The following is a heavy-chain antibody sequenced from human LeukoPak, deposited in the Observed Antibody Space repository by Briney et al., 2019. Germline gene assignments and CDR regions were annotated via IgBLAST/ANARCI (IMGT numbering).Heavy chain of an antibody. D-gene: IGHD1-26*01. CDR3: ARLASGSPSVDY. J-gene: IGHJ4*02. CDR2: IYYSGST. Sequence: PSETLSLTCAVYGGSFSGYYWSWIRQPPGKGLEWIGYIYYSGSTNYNPSLKSRVTISVDTSKNQFSLKLSSVTAADTAVYYCARLASGSPSVDYWGQGTLVTVSS. V-gene: IGHV4-59*01. CDR1: GGSFSGYY.